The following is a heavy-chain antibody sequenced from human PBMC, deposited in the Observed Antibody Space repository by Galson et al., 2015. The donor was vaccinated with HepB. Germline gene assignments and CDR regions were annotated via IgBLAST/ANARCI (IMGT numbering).Heavy chain of an antibody. CDR1: GFTFSSYA. D-gene: IGHD2-2*01. V-gene: IGHV3-23*01. J-gene: IGHJ4*02. Sequence: SLRLSCAASGFTFSSYAVSWVRQAPGKGLEWVSSISTDGGGAYYADSVKGRFTISRDNSKNTLYLQMNSLRAEDTAVFYCAKVGVIPAASSSAFDYWGQGTLVTVSS. CDR2: ISTDGGGA. CDR3: AKVGVIPAASSSAFDY.